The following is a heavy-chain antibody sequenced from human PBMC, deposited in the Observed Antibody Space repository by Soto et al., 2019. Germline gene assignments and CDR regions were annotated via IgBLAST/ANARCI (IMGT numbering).Heavy chain of an antibody. V-gene: IGHV1-2*04. J-gene: IGHJ4*02. D-gene: IGHD3-10*01. CDR3: ARDWGHYYGSGSFPSPHPSDI. Sequence: ASVKVSCKASGYTFTDYYLHWVRQAPGQGLEWMGWINPNSGGTHYAQKFQGWVTMTRDTSITTAYMELNRLTSDDTAVYYCARDWGHYYGSGSFPSPHPSDIWGQGTLVTSPQ. CDR1: GYTFTDYY. CDR2: INPNSGGT.